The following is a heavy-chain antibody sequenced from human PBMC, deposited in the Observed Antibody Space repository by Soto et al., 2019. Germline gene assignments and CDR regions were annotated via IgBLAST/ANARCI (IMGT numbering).Heavy chain of an antibody. Sequence: SQTLSLTCAISGDSVSSDTTGWNWIRQSPSRSLEWLGRTYYRSKWYNDYAVSVKSRITINPDTSKNQFSLQLSSVTPEDTAVYYCARVAKHPIGYCRSTSCYSFDDWGQGILVTVSS. V-gene: IGHV6-1*01. D-gene: IGHD2-2*01. J-gene: IGHJ4*02. CDR1: GDSVSSDTTG. CDR2: TYYRSKWYN. CDR3: ARVAKHPIGYCRSTSCYSFDD.